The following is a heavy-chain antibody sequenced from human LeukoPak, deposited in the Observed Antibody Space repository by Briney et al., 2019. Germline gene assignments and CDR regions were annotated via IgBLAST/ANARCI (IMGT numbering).Heavy chain of an antibody. CDR1: GASVSSSH. Sequence: SETLSLTCVASGASVSSSHWNWIRQLPGKGLEWIGCLSYTGKTDYNPSLTSRVTISLDTSKNQVSLKLRSVTAADTAVYYCSEGYFEPFDHWGQGTLVTVSS. CDR2: LSYTGKT. V-gene: IGHV4-59*02. D-gene: IGHD2/OR15-2a*01. J-gene: IGHJ4*02. CDR3: SEGYFEPFDH.